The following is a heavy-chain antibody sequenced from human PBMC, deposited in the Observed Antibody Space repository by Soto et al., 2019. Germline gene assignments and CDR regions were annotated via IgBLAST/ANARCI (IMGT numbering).Heavy chain of an antibody. CDR1: GYTYSNFGHFW. V-gene: IGHV3-74*01. J-gene: IGHJ4*02. Sequence: EVQLAESGGGSVQPGWSLRLTCGASGYTYSNFGHFWMHWVRQVPGRGLVWVSRIDRDGSGTSYADSVKGRFTISRDNAKNMLYLQMNSLRAEDTAIYYCTTAFEFWGQGALVSVSS. CDR3: TTAFEF. CDR2: IDRDGSGT.